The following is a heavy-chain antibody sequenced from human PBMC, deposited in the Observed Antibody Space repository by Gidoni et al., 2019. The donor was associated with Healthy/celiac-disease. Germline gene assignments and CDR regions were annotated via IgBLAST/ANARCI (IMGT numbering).Heavy chain of an antibody. J-gene: IGHJ3*02. CDR2: IYTSGST. Sequence: QVQLQESGPGLVKPSQTLSLTCTVSGGSISSVIYQWSWIRQPPGKGLEWIGRIYTSGSTNYNPSLKSRVTISVDTSKNQFSLKLSSVTAADTAVYYCARDLQRGRSPHVGMSLDAFDIWGQGTMVTVSS. CDR1: GGSISSVIYQ. D-gene: IGHD7-27*01. CDR3: ARDLQRGRSPHVGMSLDAFDI. V-gene: IGHV4-61*02.